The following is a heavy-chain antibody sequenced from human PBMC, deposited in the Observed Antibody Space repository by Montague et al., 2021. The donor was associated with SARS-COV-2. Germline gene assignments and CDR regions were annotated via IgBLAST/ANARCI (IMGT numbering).Heavy chain of an antibody. CDR3: ARRPGWGGDTYDT. J-gene: IGHJ3*02. D-gene: IGHD3-16*01. CDR1: GFSLSASGVG. Sequence: PALVKPTQTLTLTRSFSGFSLSASGVGVGWIRQPPGQALEWLALIFWDDDKRYSPSLKNRLTVTKDTSKNQVALTMTNMDPVDTATYYCARRPGWGGDTYDTWGQGTTVTVSA. V-gene: IGHV2-5*02. CDR2: IFWDDDK.